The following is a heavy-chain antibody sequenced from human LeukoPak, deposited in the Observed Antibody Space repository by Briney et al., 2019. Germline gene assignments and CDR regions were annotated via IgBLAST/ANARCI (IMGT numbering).Heavy chain of an antibody. Sequence: SETLSLTCTVSGGPISGSSYYWGWVRQPPGMGLEWIGTIYYSGSTYYNPSLRSRVTISVDTSKNQFSLKLTSVTAADTAVYYCARDPSYCGGDCYQNWFDPWGQGTLVTVSS. D-gene: IGHD2-21*02. CDR3: ARDPSYCGGDCYQNWFDP. CDR2: IYYSGST. CDR1: GGPISGSSYY. J-gene: IGHJ5*02. V-gene: IGHV4-39*07.